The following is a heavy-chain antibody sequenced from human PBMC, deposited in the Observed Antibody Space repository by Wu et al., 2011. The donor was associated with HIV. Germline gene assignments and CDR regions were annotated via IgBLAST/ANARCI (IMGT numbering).Heavy chain of an antibody. CDR1: GYTFINYG. V-gene: IGHV1-18*01. CDR3: ARNRAAASDRYYFEY. Sequence: QVQLMQSGTEVKKPGASVKVSCKASGYTFINYGISWVRQAPGQGLEWMGWISPYNGDTNYAQRLQDRLTMTTDTSTSTAFMELRSLRSDDTATYYCARNRAAASDRYYFEYWAREPWSPSPQ. D-gene: IGHD6-13*01. J-gene: IGHJ4*02. CDR2: ISPYNGDT.